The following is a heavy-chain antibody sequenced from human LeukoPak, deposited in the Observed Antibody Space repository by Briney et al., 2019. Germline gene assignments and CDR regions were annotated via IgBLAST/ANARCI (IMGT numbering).Heavy chain of an antibody. CDR2: IDHSGST. CDR1: GGSFSGYY. V-gene: IGHV4-34*01. J-gene: IGHJ4*02. CDR3: ARVVEEYYDYIWGSYRTGPYYYFDY. D-gene: IGHD3-16*02. Sequence: SETLSLTCAVYGGSFSGYYWSWIRQPPGKGLEWIGEIDHSGSTNYNPSLKSRVTISVDTSKNQFSLKLSSVTAADTAVYYCARVVEEYYDYIWGSYRTGPYYYFDYWGQGTLVTVSS.